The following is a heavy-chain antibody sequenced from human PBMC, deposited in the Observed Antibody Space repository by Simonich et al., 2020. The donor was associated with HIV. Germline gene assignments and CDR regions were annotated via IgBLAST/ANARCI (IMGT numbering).Heavy chain of an antibody. V-gene: IGHV3-9*03. J-gene: IGHJ4*02. CDR1: GFTFDAYA. CDR2: IIWNSGNI. D-gene: IGHD6-6*01. Sequence: EVQLVESGGGLVQPGRSLRLSCAASGFTFDAYAMHWVRQAPGKVRAGCAGIIWNSGNIGNADSVKGRFTISRDNAKNSLYLQMNSLRAEDMALYYCAKDRYSSSSGSFDYWGQGTLVTVSS. CDR3: AKDRYSSSSGSFDY.